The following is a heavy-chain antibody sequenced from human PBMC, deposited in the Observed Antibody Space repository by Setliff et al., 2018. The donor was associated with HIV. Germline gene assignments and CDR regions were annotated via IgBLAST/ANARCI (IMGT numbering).Heavy chain of an antibody. D-gene: IGHD2-15*01. Sequence: HGESLKISCAASGFMFSDNYMSWIRQAPGKGLEWVSYISSSSSYTNYADSVKGRFTISRDNAKKSLYLRMNSLRAEDTAVYYCARVADTTRGTFDYWGQGTLVTVSS. J-gene: IGHJ4*02. CDR3: ARVADTTRGTFDY. V-gene: IGHV3-11*03. CDR2: ISSSSSYT. CDR1: GFMFSDNY.